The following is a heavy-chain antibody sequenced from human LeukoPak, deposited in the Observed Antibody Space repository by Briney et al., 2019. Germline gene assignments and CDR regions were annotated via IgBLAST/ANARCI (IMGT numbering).Heavy chain of an antibody. CDR3: ARHRPSIAVAGPRGAFDI. D-gene: IGHD6-19*01. J-gene: IGHJ3*02. CDR1: GGSISSYY. V-gene: IGHV4-59*08. CDR2: IYYSGST. Sequence: PSETLSLTCTVSGGSISSYYWSWIRQPPGKGLEWIGYIYYSGSTNYNPSLKSRVTISVDTSKNQFSLKLSSVTAADTAVYYCARHRPSIAVAGPRGAFDIWGQGTMVTVSS.